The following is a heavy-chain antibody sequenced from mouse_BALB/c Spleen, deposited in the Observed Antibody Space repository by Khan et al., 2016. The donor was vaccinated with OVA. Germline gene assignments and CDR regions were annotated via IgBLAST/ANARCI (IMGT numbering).Heavy chain of an antibody. CDR1: GYTFTSYW. V-gene: IGHV1-61*01. J-gene: IGHJ3*01. D-gene: IGHD2-14*01. CDR3: ARREKYGYDPSWFAY. CDR2: IDPSDSEN. Sequence: QVQLQQPGAELVRPGASVKLSCKASGYTFTSYWMNWVQQRPGQGLEWIGMIDPSDSENHYNHIFQDKATLTVDKSSRTAYMQLSRLTSDDSAVYDCARREKYGYDPSWFAYWGQGTLVTVSA.